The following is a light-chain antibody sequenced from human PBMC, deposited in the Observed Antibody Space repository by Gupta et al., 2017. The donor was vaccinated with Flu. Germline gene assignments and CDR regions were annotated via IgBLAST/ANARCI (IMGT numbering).Light chain of an antibody. Sequence: DIQMTQSPSSLYASVGDRVTITCRASQRINNQLNWYQQKAGKAPKVLIYAASRVQTGVPSRFSGSISGTDFTLTITSLQPEDFATYYCQHRDRIPYTFGQGTKVQSK. CDR3: QHRDRIPYT. V-gene: IGKV1-39*01. CDR1: QRINNQ. J-gene: IGKJ2*01. CDR2: AAS.